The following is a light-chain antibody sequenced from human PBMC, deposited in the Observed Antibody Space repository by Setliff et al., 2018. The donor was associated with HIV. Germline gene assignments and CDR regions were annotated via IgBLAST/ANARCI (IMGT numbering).Light chain of an antibody. CDR2: DVK. V-gene: IGLV2-14*03. CDR1: DGDIGDYDY. CDR3: SSYTSSTPLYV. Sequence: QSALTQPASVSGSPGQSITITCSGTDGDIGDYDYVSWYQHQPGNVPKLIIYDVKSRPSGVSARFSGSKSGTTASLTISGLQAEDEADYYCSSYTSSTPLYVFATGTKVTVL. J-gene: IGLJ1*01.